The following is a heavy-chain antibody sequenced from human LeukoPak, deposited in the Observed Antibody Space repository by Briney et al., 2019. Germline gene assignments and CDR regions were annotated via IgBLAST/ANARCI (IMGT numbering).Heavy chain of an antibody. J-gene: IGHJ6*02. CDR1: GFTVSSNY. V-gene: IGHV3-53*01. CDR3: ARENWLPTYYYYGMDV. Sequence: GGSLRLSCAAPGFTVSSNYMSWVRQAPGKGLEWVSVIYSGGSTYYADSVKGRFTISRDNSKNTLYLQMNSLRAEDTAVYYCARENWLPTYYYYGMDVWGQGTTVTVSS. D-gene: IGHD3-9*01. CDR2: IYSGGST.